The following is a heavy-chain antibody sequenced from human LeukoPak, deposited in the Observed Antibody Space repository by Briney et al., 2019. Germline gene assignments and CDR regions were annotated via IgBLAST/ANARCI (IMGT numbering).Heavy chain of an antibody. V-gene: IGHV1-18*01. CDR1: GYTFTSYG. CDR2: ISAYNGNT. CDR3: ARGTVYCSSTSCYEMDV. J-gene: IGHJ6*04. Sequence: VASVKVSCKASGYTFTSYGISWVRQAPGQGLEWMGWISAYNGNTNYAQKLQGRVTMTTDTSTSTAYIELRSLRSDDTAVYYCARGTVYCSSTSCYEMDVWGKGTTVTVSS. D-gene: IGHD2-2*01.